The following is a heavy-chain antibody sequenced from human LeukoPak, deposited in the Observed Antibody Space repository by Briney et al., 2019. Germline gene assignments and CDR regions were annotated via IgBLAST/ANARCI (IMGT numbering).Heavy chain of an antibody. Sequence: GGSLRLSCAASGFTFSSYWMHWVSQAPGKGLGWVSRINSDGSSTSYADSVKGRFTISRDNAKNTLYLQMSSLRAEDTAVYYCARLGGSYYDYVWGSSQAFDYWGQGTLVTVSS. CDR3: ARLGGSYYDYVWGSSQAFDY. D-gene: IGHD3-16*01. CDR1: GFTFSSYW. J-gene: IGHJ4*02. V-gene: IGHV3-74*01. CDR2: INSDGSST.